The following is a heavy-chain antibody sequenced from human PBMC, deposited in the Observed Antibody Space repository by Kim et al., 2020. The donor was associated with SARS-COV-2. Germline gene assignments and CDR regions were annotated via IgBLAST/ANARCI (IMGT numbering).Heavy chain of an antibody. CDR3: AREADGGNEFDY. CDR2: TYYRSKWKN. D-gene: IGHD1-1*01. CDR1: GDSVSSKSAT. Sequence: SQTLSLTCVISGDSVSSKSATWNWIRQSPSRGLEWLGRTYYRSKWKNDYAVSVKSRITINPDTSKNQFSLQLNSVTPEDTAVYYCAREADGGNEFDYWGQGTLVTVSS. V-gene: IGHV6-1*01. J-gene: IGHJ4*02.